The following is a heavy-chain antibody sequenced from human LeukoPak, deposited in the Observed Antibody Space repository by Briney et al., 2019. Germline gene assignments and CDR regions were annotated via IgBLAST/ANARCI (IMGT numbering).Heavy chain of an antibody. J-gene: IGHJ6*03. D-gene: IGHD4-17*01. V-gene: IGHV4-34*01. Sequence: SETLSLTCAVYGGSFSGYYWSWIRQPPGKGLEWIGEINHSGSTNYNPSLKSRVTISVDTSKNQFSLKLSSVTAADTAVYYCARLWAPYGDYYYYYYMDVWGKGTTVTISS. CDR2: INHSGST. CDR3: ARLWAPYGDYYYYYYMDV. CDR1: GGSFSGYY.